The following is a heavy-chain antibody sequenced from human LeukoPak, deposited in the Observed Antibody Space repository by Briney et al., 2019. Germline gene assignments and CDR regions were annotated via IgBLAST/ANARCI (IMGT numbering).Heavy chain of an antibody. V-gene: IGHV1-24*01. CDR3: ATALVSRGYYYYYMDV. D-gene: IGHD2-8*02. CDR2: FDPEDGET. Sequence: ASVKVSCKVSGYTLTELSMHWVRQAPGKGLEWMGGFDPEDGETIYAQKFQGRVTMTEDTSTDTAYMGLSSLRSEDTAVYYCATALVSRGYYYYYMDVWGKGTTVTVSS. CDR1: GYTLTELS. J-gene: IGHJ6*03.